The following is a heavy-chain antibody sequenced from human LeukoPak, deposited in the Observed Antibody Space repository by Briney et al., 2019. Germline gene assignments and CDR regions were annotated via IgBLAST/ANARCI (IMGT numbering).Heavy chain of an antibody. CDR1: GFTFSSYG. Sequence: PGRSLRLSCAASGFTFSSYGMHWVRQAPGKGLEWVAVIWYDGSNKYYADSVKGRFTISRDNSKNTLYLQMNSLRAEDTAVYYCARSKGLGYCSSTSCHYYYYYGMDAWGKGTTVTVSS. D-gene: IGHD2-2*01. CDR2: IWYDGSNK. CDR3: ARSKGLGYCSSTSCHYYYYYGMDA. V-gene: IGHV3-33*01. J-gene: IGHJ6*04.